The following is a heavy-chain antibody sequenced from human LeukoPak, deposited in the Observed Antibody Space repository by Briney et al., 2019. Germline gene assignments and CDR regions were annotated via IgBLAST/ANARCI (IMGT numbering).Heavy chain of an antibody. CDR2: VSADGRTQ. D-gene: IGHD3-22*01. CDR1: GFTFRTYS. V-gene: IGHV3-30*18. CDR3: AQMTYYYDSSGYYPPRGGDY. J-gene: IGHJ4*02. Sequence: SGGSLRLSCAASGFTFRTYSIHWVRQAPGKGLEWVTVVSADGRTQLYSDSVKGRFTVSRDNSLNTLHLQMNSLRAEDTAVYYCAQMTYYYDSSGYYPPRGGDYWGQGTLVTVSS.